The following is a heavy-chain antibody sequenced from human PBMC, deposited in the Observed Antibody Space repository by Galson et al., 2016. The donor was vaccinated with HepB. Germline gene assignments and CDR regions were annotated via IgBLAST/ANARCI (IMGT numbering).Heavy chain of an antibody. CDR3: ASPPTY. Sequence: SLRLSCAASGFTLRRSVMSWIRQAPGKGPEWVSGISETGSDSYYVDSVRGRFTISRDNSKNMVYLQLNSLRAEDTALYYCASPPTYWGRGTLVSVSS. J-gene: IGHJ4*02. CDR1: GFTLRRSV. V-gene: IGHV3-23*01. CDR2: ISETGSDS.